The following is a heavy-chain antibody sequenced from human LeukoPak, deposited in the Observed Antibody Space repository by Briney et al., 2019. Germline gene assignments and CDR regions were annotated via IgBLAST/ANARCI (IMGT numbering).Heavy chain of an antibody. V-gene: IGHV3-21*01. CDR1: GFTFSSYE. Sequence: GGSLRLSCAASGFTFSSYEMNWVRQAPGKGLEWVSFISSSSSYIYYADSVKGRFTISRDNSKNSLYLQMDSLRVDDTAVYYCATDRFYNTFDYWGQGTLVTVSS. CDR3: ATDRFYNTFDY. CDR2: ISSSSSYI. J-gene: IGHJ4*02. D-gene: IGHD3-10*01.